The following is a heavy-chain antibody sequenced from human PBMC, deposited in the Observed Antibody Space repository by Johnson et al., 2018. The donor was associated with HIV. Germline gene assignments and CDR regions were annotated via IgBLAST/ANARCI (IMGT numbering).Heavy chain of an antibody. Sequence: VQLVESGGGLVQPGGSLRLSCAASGFTLSRYDMHWVRQATGKGLEWVSAIGTAGDTYYPGSVKGRFTISRENAKNTLYLQMNSLRGDDTAIYYCQKHNFGNYVSRALDIWGQGTMVTVSS. CDR2: IGTAGDT. V-gene: IGHV3-13*01. CDR3: QKHNFGNYVSRALDI. D-gene: IGHD4-17*01. J-gene: IGHJ3*02. CDR1: GFTLSRYD.